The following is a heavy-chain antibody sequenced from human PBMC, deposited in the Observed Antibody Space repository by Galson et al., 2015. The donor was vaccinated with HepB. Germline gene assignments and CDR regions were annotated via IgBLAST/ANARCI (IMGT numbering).Heavy chain of an antibody. CDR1: GFTFDDYT. CDR2: ISWDGGAT. V-gene: IGHV3-43*01. CDR3: AKEGGYHYMDV. J-gene: IGHJ6*03. Sequence: SLRLSCAASGFTFDDYTMYWVRQAPGRGLEWVSLISWDGGATYYADCVKGRFTISRDNSKNSLYLQMDSLRIEDTAVYYCAKEGGYHYMDVWGKGTTVTVSS. D-gene: IGHD1-26*01.